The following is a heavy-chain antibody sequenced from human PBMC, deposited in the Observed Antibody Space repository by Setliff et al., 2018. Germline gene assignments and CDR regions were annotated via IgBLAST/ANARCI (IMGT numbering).Heavy chain of an antibody. D-gene: IGHD3-10*01. J-gene: IGHJ5*01. CDR3: LRTPMTPRGGTNPWFDF. CDR2: TRSKVESFTT. CDR1: GFTLSDYY. V-gene: IGHV3-72*01. Sequence: PGGSLRLSCTASGFTLSDYYIDWVRQAPGKGLEWVGRTRSKVESFTTEYAASVRGRFAISRDNSKNSLYLQMNSLKTEDTAVYYCLRTPMTPRGGTNPWFDFWGQGTQVTVSS.